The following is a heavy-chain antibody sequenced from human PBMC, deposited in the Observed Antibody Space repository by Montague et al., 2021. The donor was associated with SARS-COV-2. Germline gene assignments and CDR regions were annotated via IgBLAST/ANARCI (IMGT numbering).Heavy chain of an antibody. Sequence: RLSCAASGFTFSDHSMNWVRQAPGKGLQWVSHISTSGEIKYYADSVKGRFSISRDNAEKAVSLQMNSLRDDDTAIYYCARDALAASGSFDYWGPGILVTVSS. J-gene: IGHJ4*02. CDR3: ARDALAASGSFDY. CDR2: ISTSGEIK. CDR1: GFTFSDHS. V-gene: IGHV3-48*02. D-gene: IGHD6-13*01.